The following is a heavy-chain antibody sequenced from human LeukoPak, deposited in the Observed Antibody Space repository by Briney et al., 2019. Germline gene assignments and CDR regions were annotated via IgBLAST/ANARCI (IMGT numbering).Heavy chain of an antibody. V-gene: IGHV4-34*01. CDR2: INHSGST. Sequence: SETLSLTCAAYGGSFSGYYWSWIRQPPGKGLEWIGEINHSGSTNYNPSLKSRVTISVDTSKNQFSLKLSSVTAADTAVYYCARGWLRSAFDIWGQGTMVTVSS. CDR3: ARGWLRSAFDI. D-gene: IGHD5-12*01. CDR1: GGSFSGYY. J-gene: IGHJ3*02.